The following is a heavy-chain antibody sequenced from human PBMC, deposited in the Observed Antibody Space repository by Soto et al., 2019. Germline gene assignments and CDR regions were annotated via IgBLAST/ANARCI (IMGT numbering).Heavy chain of an antibody. CDR1: GFTFSSYS. D-gene: IGHD5-12*01. CDR3: ASGGYKNYAFDI. CDR2: ISSSSSYI. J-gene: IGHJ3*02. Sequence: GGSLRLSCAASGFTFSSYSMNWVRQAPGKGLEWVSSISSSSSYIYYADSVKGRFTISRDNAKNSLYLQMNSLRAEDTAVYYCASGGYKNYAFDIWGQGTIVTVS. V-gene: IGHV3-21*01.